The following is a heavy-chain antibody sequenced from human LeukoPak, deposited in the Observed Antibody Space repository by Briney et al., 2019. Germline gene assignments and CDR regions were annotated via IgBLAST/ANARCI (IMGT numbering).Heavy chain of an antibody. CDR1: GGSISSGGYS. CDR3: ARTTHDYYYYGMDV. Sequence: SETLSLTCAVSGGSISSGGYSWSWIRQHPGKGLEWIGYIYYSGSTYYNPSLKSRVTISVDTSKNQFSLKLSSVTAADTAVYYCARTTHDYYYYGMDVWGQGTTVTVSS. V-gene: IGHV4-31*11. J-gene: IGHJ6*02. CDR2: IYYSGST. D-gene: IGHD4-17*01.